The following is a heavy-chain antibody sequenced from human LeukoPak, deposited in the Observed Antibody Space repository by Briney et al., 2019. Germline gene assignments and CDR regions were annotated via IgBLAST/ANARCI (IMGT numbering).Heavy chain of an antibody. CDR2: ISSSSTDT. CDR3: SKARRDGFNLGDY. Sequence: PGGSLRLSCAASGFTFSDFYMSWIRQAPGKGLEWLSDISSSSTDTNYADSVKGRFTISRDNAKNSLYLQMNSLRAEDTARYYCSKARRDGFNLGDYWGQGTLVTVSS. V-gene: IGHV3-11*06. D-gene: IGHD5-24*01. J-gene: IGHJ4*02. CDR1: GFTFSDFY.